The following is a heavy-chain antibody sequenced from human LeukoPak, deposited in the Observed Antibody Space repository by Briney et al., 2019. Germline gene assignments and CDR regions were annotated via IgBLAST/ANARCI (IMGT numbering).Heavy chain of an antibody. V-gene: IGHV4-4*07. CDR3: ARDSGTTGEVKFDP. CDR1: GGSISSYY. CDR2: IYTSGSI. D-gene: IGHD3-10*01. J-gene: IGHJ5*02. Sequence: SETLSLTCTVSGGSISSYYWSWTRQPAGKGLEWIGRIYTSGSITYNPSLKSRVSMSVDTSKNQFSLKLSSVTAADTAVYYCARDSGTTGEVKFDPWGQGTLVTVSS.